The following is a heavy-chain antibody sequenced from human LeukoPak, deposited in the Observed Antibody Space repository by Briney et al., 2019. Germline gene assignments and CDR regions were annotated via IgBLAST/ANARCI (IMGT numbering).Heavy chain of an antibody. Sequence: VASVKVSCKASGYTFTGYYMHWVRQASGQGLEWMGWINPNSGGTNYAQKFQGRVTMTRDTSISTAYMELSRLRSDDTAVYYCARDRWAPGSHSSSWHRSWFDPWGQGTLVTVSS. CDR2: INPNSGGT. CDR3: ARDRWAPGSHSSSWHRSWFDP. D-gene: IGHD6-13*01. J-gene: IGHJ5*02. V-gene: IGHV1-2*02. CDR1: GYTFTGYY.